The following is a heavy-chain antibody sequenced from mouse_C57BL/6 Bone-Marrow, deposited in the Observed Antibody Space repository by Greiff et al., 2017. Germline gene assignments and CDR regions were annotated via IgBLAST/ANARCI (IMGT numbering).Heavy chain of an antibody. D-gene: IGHD2-1*01. CDR3: TTHYGNYYFDY. Sequence: EVQLVESGAELVRPGASVKLSCTASGFNIKDDYMHWVKQRPEQGLEWIGWIDPENGDTEYASKFQGKATITADTSSNTAYLQLSSLTSEDTAVYYCTTHYGNYYFDYWGQGTTLTVSS. CDR2: IDPENGDT. V-gene: IGHV14-4*01. J-gene: IGHJ2*01. CDR1: GFNIKDDY.